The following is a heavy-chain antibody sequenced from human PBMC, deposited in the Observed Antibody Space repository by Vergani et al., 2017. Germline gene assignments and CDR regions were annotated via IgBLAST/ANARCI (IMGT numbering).Heavy chain of an antibody. V-gene: IGHV4-59*01. CDR2: IYYSGST. CDR1: GGSISSYY. Sequence: QVQLQESGPGLVKPSQTLSLTCTVSGGSISSYYWSWIRQPPGKGLEWIGYIYYSGSTNYNPSLKSRVTISVDTSKNQFPLKLSSVTAADTAVYYCARAGRYCGGDCSNAFDIWGQGTMVTVSS. CDR3: ARAGRYCGGDCSNAFDI. J-gene: IGHJ3*02. D-gene: IGHD2-21*02.